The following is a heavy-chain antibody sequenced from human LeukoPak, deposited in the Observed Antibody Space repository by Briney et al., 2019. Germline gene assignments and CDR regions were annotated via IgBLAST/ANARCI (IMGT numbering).Heavy chain of an antibody. CDR1: GFTFSNYG. CDR2: IRGSGGGT. CDR3: VKARMPHCGTDCLES. Sequence: GGSLTLSCAASGFTFSNYGMSWVRQAPGKGLEWVSVIRGSGGGTYYADSVKGRFTISRDNSKNTVYLQMNSLRAEDTAVYYCVKARMPHCGTDCLESWGQGTLVTVSS. J-gene: IGHJ4*02. V-gene: IGHV3-23*01. D-gene: IGHD2-21*02.